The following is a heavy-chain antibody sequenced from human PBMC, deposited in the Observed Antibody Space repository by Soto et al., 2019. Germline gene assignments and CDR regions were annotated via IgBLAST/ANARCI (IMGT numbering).Heavy chain of an antibody. CDR3: ARANFDWLLRAYYFDY. CDR2: IKQDGSEK. Sequence: GGSLRLSCAASGFTFSSYWMSWVRQAPGKGLEWVANIKQDGSEKYYVDSVKGRFTISRDNAKNSLYLQMNSLRAEDTAVYYCARANFDWLLRAYYFDYWGQGTLVTVSS. V-gene: IGHV3-7*02. CDR1: GFTFSSYW. D-gene: IGHD3-9*01. J-gene: IGHJ4*02.